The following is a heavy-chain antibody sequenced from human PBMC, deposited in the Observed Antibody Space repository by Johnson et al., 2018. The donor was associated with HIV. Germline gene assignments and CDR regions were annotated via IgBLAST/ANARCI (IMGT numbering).Heavy chain of an antibody. V-gene: IGHV3-20*04. D-gene: IGHD1-26*01. Sequence: VQLVESGGGVVRPGGSLRVSCAASGFKFDDYGMSWVRQAPGKGLEWVSDINWNGGSTGYADSVKGRFTISRDNAKNSLYLQMNSLRAEDTAVFYCARDKVGASRLFDIWGQGTMVTVSS. CDR2: INWNGGST. CDR1: GFKFDDYG. CDR3: ARDKVGASRLFDI. J-gene: IGHJ3*02.